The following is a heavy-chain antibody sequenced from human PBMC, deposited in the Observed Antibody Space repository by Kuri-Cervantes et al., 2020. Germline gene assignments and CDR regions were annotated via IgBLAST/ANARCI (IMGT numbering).Heavy chain of an antibody. D-gene: IGHD1-7*01. Sequence: LRLSCAISGDSIFTNSAAWNWIRQSPSRGLEWLGRTYYRSKRYNDYAVSIKSGMTINPDTSKKQFSLQLNSVTPEDTAVYYCASSKTTSYDAFDIWGQGTMVTVSS. CDR2: TYYRSKRYN. CDR3: ASSKTTSYDAFDI. J-gene: IGHJ3*02. CDR1: GDSIFTNSAA. V-gene: IGHV6-1*01.